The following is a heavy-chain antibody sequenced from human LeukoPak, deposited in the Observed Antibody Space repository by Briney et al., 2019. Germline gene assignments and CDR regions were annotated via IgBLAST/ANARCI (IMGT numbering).Heavy chain of an antibody. CDR3: AKTGSTVTTLNWFDP. V-gene: IGHV3-23*01. J-gene: IGHJ5*02. D-gene: IGHD4-17*01. CDR2: ISVSGGIT. Sequence: GGSLRLSCAASGFTFISNGMSWVRQAPGKGLEWVSGISVSGGITFYADSVKGRFTISRDNSKNTLYLQMNSLRGEDTAVYYCAKTGSTVTTLNWFDPWGQGTLVTVSS. CDR1: GFTFISNG.